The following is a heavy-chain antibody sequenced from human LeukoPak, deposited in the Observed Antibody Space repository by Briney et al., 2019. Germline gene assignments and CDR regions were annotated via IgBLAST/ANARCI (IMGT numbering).Heavy chain of an antibody. V-gene: IGHV3-11*01. CDR1: GFTFSVYY. Sequence: GGSLRLSCAASGFTFSVYYMSLIRQAPGKGLEWVSYISTSGSTISYADAVTGRFATSRDNAKNSLYLQMNSLRAEDTAIYYCARDQHHGVDVWGQGTTVTMSS. CDR3: ARDQHHGVDV. CDR2: ISTSGSTI. J-gene: IGHJ6*02.